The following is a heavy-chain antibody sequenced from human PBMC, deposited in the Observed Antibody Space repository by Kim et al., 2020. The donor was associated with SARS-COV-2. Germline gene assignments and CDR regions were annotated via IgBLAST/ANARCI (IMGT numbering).Heavy chain of an antibody. CDR3: ARGYYDSSGYYP. CDR2: K. Sequence: KYYAASVKGRFTISRDKSKHTLYLQLNSLRAEDTAVYYCARGYYDSSGYYPWGQGTLVTVAS. J-gene: IGHJ4*02. V-gene: IGHV3-33*01. D-gene: IGHD3-22*01.